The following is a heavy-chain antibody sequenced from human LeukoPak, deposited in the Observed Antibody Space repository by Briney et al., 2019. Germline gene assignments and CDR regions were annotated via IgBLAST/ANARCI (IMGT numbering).Heavy chain of an antibody. CDR2: IYYSGST. D-gene: IGHD3-10*01. Sequence: PSETLSLTCTVSGGSISSGGYYWSWIRQHPGKGLEWIGYIYYSGSTYYNPSLKSRVTISVDTSKNQFSLKLSSVTAADTAVYYCARGLVVRGAINYYYGMDVWGQGTTVTVSS. J-gene: IGHJ6*02. CDR1: GGSISSGGYY. CDR3: ARGLVVRGAINYYYGMDV. V-gene: IGHV4-31*03.